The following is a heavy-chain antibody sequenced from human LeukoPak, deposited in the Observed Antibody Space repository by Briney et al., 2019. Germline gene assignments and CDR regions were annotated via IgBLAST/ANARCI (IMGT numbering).Heavy chain of an antibody. D-gene: IGHD1-26*01. CDR2: IYYSGST. J-gene: IGHJ4*02. Sequence: SETLSLTCTVSGGSISSNSYYWGWIRQPPGKGLEWIGSIYYSGSTYYNPSLKRRVTISVDTSKNQFSLKLSSVAAADTAVYYCARARRPWELLRFDYWGQGTLVTVSS. CDR1: GGSISSNSYY. V-gene: IGHV4-39*01. CDR3: ARARRPWELLRFDY.